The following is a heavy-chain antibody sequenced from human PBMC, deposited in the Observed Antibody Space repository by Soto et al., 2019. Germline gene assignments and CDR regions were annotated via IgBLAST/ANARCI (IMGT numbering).Heavy chain of an antibody. Sequence: ASVKVSCKASGYTFTSYDINWVRQATGQGLEWMGWMNPNSGNTGYAQKFQGRVTMTRNTSISTAYMELSSLRSEDTAVYYCARPGDGGYDFWSGCYGPRGAFDIWGQGTMVTVSS. V-gene: IGHV1-8*01. CDR3: ARPGDGGYDFWSGCYGPRGAFDI. J-gene: IGHJ3*02. D-gene: IGHD3-3*01. CDR2: MNPNSGNT. CDR1: GYTFTSYD.